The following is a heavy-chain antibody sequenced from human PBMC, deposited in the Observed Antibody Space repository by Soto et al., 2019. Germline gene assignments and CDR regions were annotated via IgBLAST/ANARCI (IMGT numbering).Heavy chain of an antibody. V-gene: IGHV4-30-2*01. CDR1: GRSISSGGYS. Sequence: QLQLQESGSGLVKASQTLSLTCAVSGRSISSGGYSWSRIRQPPGKGLEWIGYIYHGSTYYNPSLKSRVTISIDRSKNQFSLKLSSVIAADTAVYYCASSGSRGIGAFDIWGQGTMVTVSS. CDR2: IYHGST. J-gene: IGHJ3*02. D-gene: IGHD3-22*01. CDR3: ASSGSRGIGAFDI.